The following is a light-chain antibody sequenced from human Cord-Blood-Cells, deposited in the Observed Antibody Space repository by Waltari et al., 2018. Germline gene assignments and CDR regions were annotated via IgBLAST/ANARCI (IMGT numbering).Light chain of an antibody. V-gene: IGLV7-46*01. CDR3: LLSYSGARSYV. J-gene: IGLJ1*01. CDR2: DTS. Sequence: QAMVTQEPSLTVSPGGTVTLTCGSSTGAVTSGHYPYWFQQKPGQAPRTLIYDTSNKHSWTPARFSGSLLGGKAALTLSGAQPEDEAEYYCLLSYSGARSYVFGTGTKVTVL. CDR1: TGAVTSGHY.